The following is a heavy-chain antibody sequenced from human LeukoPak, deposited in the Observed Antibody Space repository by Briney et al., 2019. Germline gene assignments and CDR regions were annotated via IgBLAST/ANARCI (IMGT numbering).Heavy chain of an antibody. CDR3: ARVLIVVGPAAIGPLGY. V-gene: IGHV1-69*05. D-gene: IGHD2-2*02. J-gene: IGHJ4*02. CDR2: IIPIFGTA. CDR1: GGTFSSYA. Sequence: ASVKVSCKASGGTFSSYAISWVRQAPGQGLEWMGGIIPIFGTANYAQKFQGRVTITTDESTSTAYMELSSLRSEDTAVYYCARVLIVVGPAAIGPLGYWGQGTLVTVSS.